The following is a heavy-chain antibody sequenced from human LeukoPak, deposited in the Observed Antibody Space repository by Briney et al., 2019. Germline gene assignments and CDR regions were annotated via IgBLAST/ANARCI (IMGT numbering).Heavy chain of an antibody. V-gene: IGHV3-30*02. CDR2: IWYGVSNK. D-gene: IGHD3-10*01. Sequence: PGGSLRLACAASGFTFISYGMHWVCQAPGKGREWAAVIWYGVSNKYYADSVNGRFTISRDNSKNTLYLQMNSLRAEDTAVYYCAKGDVTMVRGVIDWGQGTLVTVSS. CDR1: GFTFISYG. J-gene: IGHJ4*02. CDR3: AKGDVTMVRGVID.